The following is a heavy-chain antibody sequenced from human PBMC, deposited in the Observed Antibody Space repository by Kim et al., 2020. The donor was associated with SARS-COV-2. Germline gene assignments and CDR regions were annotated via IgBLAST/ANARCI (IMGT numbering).Heavy chain of an antibody. J-gene: IGHJ4*02. CDR3: SRGYDY. V-gene: IGHV1-2*02. Sequence: NTNRDGTSYAQQFQGRVTMTRETSISTAYMELSRLRSDDKAVYYCSRGYDYWGQGTLVTVSS. CDR2: NTNRDGT.